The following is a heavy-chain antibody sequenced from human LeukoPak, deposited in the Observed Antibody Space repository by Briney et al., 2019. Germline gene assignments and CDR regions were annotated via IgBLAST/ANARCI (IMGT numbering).Heavy chain of an antibody. J-gene: IGHJ4*02. V-gene: IGHV4-39*01. CDR3: ARQVGSYGSHFDY. CDR1: GGSISSSSYY. D-gene: IGHD1-26*01. CDR2: IYYSGST. Sequence: SETLSLTCTVSGGSISSSSYYWGWIRQPPGKGLEWIGSIYYSGSTYYNPSLKSRVTISVDTSKNQFSLKLSSVTAADTAVYYCARQVGSYGSHFDYWGQGTLVTVSS.